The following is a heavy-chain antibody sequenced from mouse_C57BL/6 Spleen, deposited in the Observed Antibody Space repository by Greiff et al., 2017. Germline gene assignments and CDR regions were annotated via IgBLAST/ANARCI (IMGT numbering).Heavy chain of an antibody. J-gene: IGHJ4*01. CDR1: GYTFTSYW. Sequence: QVHVKQPGAELVRPGSSVKLSCKASGYTFTSYWMHWVKQRPIQGLEWIGNIDPSDSETHYNQKFKDKATLTVDKSSSTAYMQLSSLTSEDSAVYYCARSYGYLYAMDYWGQGTSVTVSS. D-gene: IGHD2-2*01. V-gene: IGHV1-52*01. CDR3: ARSYGYLYAMDY. CDR2: IDPSDSET.